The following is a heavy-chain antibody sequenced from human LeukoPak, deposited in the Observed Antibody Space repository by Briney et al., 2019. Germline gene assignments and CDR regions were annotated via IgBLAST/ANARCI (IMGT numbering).Heavy chain of an antibody. J-gene: IGHJ3*02. CDR1: GFTFSSYA. CDR2: ISGSGGST. Sequence: GGSLRLSCAASGFTFSSYAMSWVRQAPGQGLEWVSAISGSGGSTYYADSVKGRFTISRDNSKNTLYLQMNSLRADDTAVYYCAKSGDSSSWYEDAFDIWGQGTMVTVSS. V-gene: IGHV3-23*01. CDR3: AKSGDSSSWYEDAFDI. D-gene: IGHD6-13*01.